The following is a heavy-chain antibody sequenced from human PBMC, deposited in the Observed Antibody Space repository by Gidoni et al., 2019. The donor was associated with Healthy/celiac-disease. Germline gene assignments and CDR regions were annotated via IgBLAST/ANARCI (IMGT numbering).Heavy chain of an antibody. V-gene: IGHV4-59*01. D-gene: IGHD3-22*01. Sequence: QVQLQESGPGLVKPSETLSLTCPVSGGSISSYYWSWIRQPPGKGLEWIGYIYYSGSTNYNPSLKSRVTISVDTSKNQFSLKLSSVTAADTAVYYCARGPEYYYDSSGYSYYFDYWGQGTLVTVSS. CDR2: IYYSGST. CDR1: GGSISSYY. J-gene: IGHJ4*02. CDR3: ARGPEYYYDSSGYSYYFDY.